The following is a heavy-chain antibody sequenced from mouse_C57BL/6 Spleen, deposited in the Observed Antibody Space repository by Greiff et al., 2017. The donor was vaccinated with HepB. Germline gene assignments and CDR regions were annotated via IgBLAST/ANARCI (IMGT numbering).Heavy chain of an antibody. CDR1: GFTFSSYA. CDR3: TRESDYYGSSPWYFDV. D-gene: IGHD1-1*01. V-gene: IGHV5-9-1*02. Sequence: EVQLVESGEGLVKPGGSLKLSCAASGFTFSSYAMSWVRQTPEKRLEWVAYISSGGDYIYYADTVKGRFTITRDNARNTLYLQMSSLKSEDTAMYYCTRESDYYGSSPWYFDVWGTGTTVTVSS. J-gene: IGHJ1*03. CDR2: ISSGGDYI.